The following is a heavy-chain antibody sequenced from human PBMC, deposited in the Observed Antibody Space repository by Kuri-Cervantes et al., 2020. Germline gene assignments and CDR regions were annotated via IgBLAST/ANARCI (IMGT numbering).Heavy chain of an antibody. CDR1: GYTLTELS. Sequence: ASVKVSCKVSGYTLTELSMHWVRQAPGKGLEWMGGFDPEDGETIYAQKFQGRVTMTEDTSTDTAYMELRSLRSDDTAVYYCARDSKTGTHRLGYDYWGQGTLVTVSS. D-gene: IGHD1-1*01. V-gene: IGHV1-24*01. CDR2: FDPEDGET. CDR3: ARDSKTGTHRLGYDY. J-gene: IGHJ4*02.